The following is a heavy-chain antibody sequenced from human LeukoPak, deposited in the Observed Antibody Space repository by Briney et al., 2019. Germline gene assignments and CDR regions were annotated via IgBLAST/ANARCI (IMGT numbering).Heavy chain of an antibody. V-gene: IGHV3-7*01. J-gene: IGHJ3*02. Sequence: GGSLRLSCAASGFKFNNLWMTWVRQAPGKGLEWVANIKEDGSEKNYVDSAKGRFTISRDNAQNSLYLQMNSLRAEDTAVYYCAAFDIWGQGTTVTVSS. CDR2: IKEDGSEK. CDR3: AAFDI. CDR1: GFKFNNLW.